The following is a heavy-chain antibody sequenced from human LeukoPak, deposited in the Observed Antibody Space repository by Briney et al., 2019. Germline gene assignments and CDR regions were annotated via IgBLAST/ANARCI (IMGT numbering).Heavy chain of an antibody. Sequence: GGSLRLSCAASGFTFSSYSMNWVRQAPGKGLEWVSSISSSSSYIYYADSVKGRFTISRDNAKNSLYLQMNSLRAEDTAVYYCARDAAYYDFWSGYYLDYWGQGTLVTVSS. CDR3: ARDAAYYDFWSGYYLDY. CDR1: GFTFSSYS. CDR2: ISSSSSYI. J-gene: IGHJ4*02. V-gene: IGHV3-21*01. D-gene: IGHD3-3*01.